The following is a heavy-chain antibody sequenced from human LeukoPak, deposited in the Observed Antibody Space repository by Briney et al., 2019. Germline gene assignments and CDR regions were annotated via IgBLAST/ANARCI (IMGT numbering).Heavy chain of an antibody. D-gene: IGHD2-15*01. CDR2: MNPNSGNT. CDR3: ARGRGVVAAKRWFDP. J-gene: IGHJ5*02. CDR1: GYTFTSYD. V-gene: IGHV1-8*01. Sequence: ASVKVSCKASGYTFTSYDINWVRQATGQGLEWMGWMNPNSGNTGYAQKFQGRVTMTRNTSISTAYMELSSLRSEDTAVYYCARGRGVVAAKRWFDPWGQGTLVTVSS.